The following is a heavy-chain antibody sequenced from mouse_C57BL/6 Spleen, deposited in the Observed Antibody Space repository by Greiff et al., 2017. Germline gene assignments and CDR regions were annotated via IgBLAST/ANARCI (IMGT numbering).Heavy chain of an antibody. CDR1: GFTFSSYT. D-gene: IGHD2-13*01. V-gene: IGHV5-9*01. CDR3: ARLGMTTAEGAWFSY. Sequence: EVQGVESGGGLVKPGGSLKLSCAASGFTFSSYTMSWVRPTPEKRLEWVATISGGGGNTYYPDSVKGRFTISRDNAKNTLYLQMSSLRSEDTALYYCARLGMTTAEGAWFSYWGQGILVTVSA. CDR2: ISGGGGNT. J-gene: IGHJ3*01.